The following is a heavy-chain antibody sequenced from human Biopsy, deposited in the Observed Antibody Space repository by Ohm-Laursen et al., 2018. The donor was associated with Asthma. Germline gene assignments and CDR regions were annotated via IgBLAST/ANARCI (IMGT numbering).Heavy chain of an antibody. CDR1: GGSISSGGYS. Sequence: SDTLSLTWAASGGSISSGGYSWRWIRQPPGKGLEWIGYIYHSGSTYYNPSLKSRVTISVDTSKNQFSLRLNSVTAADTAVYYCARGPNYHGSGRAPIGMDVWGQGTTVTVSS. CDR3: ARGPNYHGSGRAPIGMDV. CDR2: IYHSGST. V-gene: IGHV4-30-2*01. J-gene: IGHJ6*02. D-gene: IGHD3-10*01.